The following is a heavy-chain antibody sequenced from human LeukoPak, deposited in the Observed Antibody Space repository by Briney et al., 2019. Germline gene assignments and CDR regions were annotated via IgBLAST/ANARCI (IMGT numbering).Heavy chain of an antibody. CDR2: INHSGGT. D-gene: IGHD3-22*01. CDR3: ASSSGYLRRALGY. CDR1: GGSFSGYY. V-gene: IGHV4-34*01. J-gene: IGHJ4*02. Sequence: SETLSLTCAVYGGSFSGYYWSWIRQPPGKGLEWIGEINHSGGTNYNPSLKSRVTISVDTSKNQFPLKLSSVTAADTAVYYCASSSGYLRRALGYWGQGTLVTVSS.